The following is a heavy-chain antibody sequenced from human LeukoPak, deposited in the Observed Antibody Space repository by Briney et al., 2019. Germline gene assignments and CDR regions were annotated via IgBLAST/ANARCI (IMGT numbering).Heavy chain of an antibody. CDR2: ISAYNGNT. V-gene: IGHV1-18*01. CDR3: ARGRGYYDSSGYPFYFDY. D-gene: IGHD3-22*01. Sequence: ASVKVSCKASGYTFTSYGISWVRQAPGQGLEWMGWISAYNGNTNYAQKLQGRVTMTTDTSTSTAYMELRSLRSDDTAVYYCARGRGYYDSSGYPFYFDYWGQGTLVTVSS. J-gene: IGHJ4*02. CDR1: GYTFTSYG.